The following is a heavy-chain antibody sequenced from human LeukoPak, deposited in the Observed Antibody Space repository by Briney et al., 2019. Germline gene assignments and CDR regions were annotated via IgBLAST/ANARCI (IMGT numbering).Heavy chain of an antibody. CDR1: GGSISGDH. J-gene: IGHJ3*02. CDR3: ARRNDFGI. Sequence: SETLSLTCTVSGGSISGDHWNWIRQPPGKGLEWIGYIYYSGSTNYNPSLKSRVTISIDTSKNQFSLKLTSVTAADTAVYYCARRNDFGIWGQGTMVTVSS. CDR2: IYYSGST. V-gene: IGHV4-59*08.